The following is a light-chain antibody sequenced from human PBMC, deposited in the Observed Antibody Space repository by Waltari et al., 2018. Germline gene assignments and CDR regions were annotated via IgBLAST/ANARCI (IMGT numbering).Light chain of an antibody. CDR3: QNHERLPAT. CDR1: QSIGKY. V-gene: IGKV3-20*01. J-gene: IGKJ1*01. Sequence: SCRASQSIGKYLDWYQQRPGQAPRLIMYAASTRATGIPDRFSGSGYGTDFSLTISRLEPEDFAVYYCQNHERLPATFGQGTKVEIK. CDR2: AAS.